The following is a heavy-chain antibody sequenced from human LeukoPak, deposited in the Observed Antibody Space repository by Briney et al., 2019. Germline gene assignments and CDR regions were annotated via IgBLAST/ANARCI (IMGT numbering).Heavy chain of an antibody. V-gene: IGHV3-21*01. D-gene: IGHD3-3*01. Sequence: GGSLRLSXAASGFTFSSYSMNWVRQAPGKGLEWVSSISSSSSYIYYADSVKGRFTISRDNAKNSLYLQMNSLRAEDTAVYYCARGYYDFWSGYSYYFDYWGQGTLVTVSS. CDR1: GFTFSSYS. CDR3: ARGYYDFWSGYSYYFDY. J-gene: IGHJ4*02. CDR2: ISSSSSYI.